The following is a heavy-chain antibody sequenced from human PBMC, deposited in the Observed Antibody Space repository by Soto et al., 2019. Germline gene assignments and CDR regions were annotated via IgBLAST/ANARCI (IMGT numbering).Heavy chain of an antibody. CDR1: GGSISSSSYY. D-gene: IGHD3-22*01. CDR2: IYYSGST. V-gene: IGHV4-39*01. CDR3: ARLVVVITEGFDC. J-gene: IGHJ4*02. Sequence: QLQLQESGPGLVKPSETLSLTCTVSGGSISSSSYYWGWIRQPPGKGQEWIGSIYYSGSTYYNPSLKSRVNLSGDTSNNQVSLKLSSVTAADTAVYYCARLVVVITEGFDCWGQGTLVTVSS.